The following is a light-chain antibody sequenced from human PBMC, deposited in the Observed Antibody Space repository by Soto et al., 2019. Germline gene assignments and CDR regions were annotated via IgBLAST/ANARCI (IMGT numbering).Light chain of an antibody. V-gene: IGKV1D-13*01. CDR1: HDIASA. J-gene: IGKJ5*01. CDR3: QQFNYFRVT. Sequence: AIQLTQSPSSLSASVGDRVTITCRASHDIASALAWYQQKPGKPPKLMIYDASTLEGGDPSRFSGSGSGTDFTLTNSGLQPEDFATYYCQQFNYFRVTFGQGTRLEI. CDR2: DAS.